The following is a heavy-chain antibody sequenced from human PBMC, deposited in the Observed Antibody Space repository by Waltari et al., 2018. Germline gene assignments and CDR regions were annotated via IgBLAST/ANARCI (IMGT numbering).Heavy chain of an antibody. J-gene: IGHJ6*03. Sequence: QVQLQQWGAGLLKPSETLSLTCAVYGGSFSGYYWSWIRQPPGKGLEWIGEINHSGSTNYNPSRQSRVTISVDTSKNQFSLKLSSVTAADTAVYYGARRNYDFWSGPTYYYYYYMDVWGKGTTVTVSS. CDR3: ARRNYDFWSGPTYYYYYYMDV. CDR2: INHSGST. CDR1: GGSFSGYY. D-gene: IGHD3-3*01. V-gene: IGHV4-34*01.